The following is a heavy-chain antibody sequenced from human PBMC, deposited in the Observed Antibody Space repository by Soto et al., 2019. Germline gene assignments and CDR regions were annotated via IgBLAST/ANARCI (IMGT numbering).Heavy chain of an antibody. D-gene: IGHD3-9*01. Sequence: GGSLRLSCAASGFNVGDCEMNWVRQAPGKGLEWISMITSGGTVFYYADSVRGRFAISRDDTENSLHLQMNSLRVEDTAMYYCARGRYALGVWGQGTTVTVS. J-gene: IGHJ6*02. CDR3: ARGRYALGV. CDR2: ITSGGTVF. CDR1: GFNVGDCE. V-gene: IGHV3-48*03.